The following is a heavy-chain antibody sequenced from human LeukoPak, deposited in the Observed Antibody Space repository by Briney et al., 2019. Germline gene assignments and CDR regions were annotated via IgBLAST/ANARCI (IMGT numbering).Heavy chain of an antibody. V-gene: IGHV4-59*01. CDR3: ARDGLVGYYFDY. J-gene: IGHJ4*02. D-gene: IGHD3-10*01. Sequence: SETLSLTCTVSGDSISIYYWNWIRQPPGKGLEWIGYIYYSGSTNYNPSLKSRVTISVDTSKNQFSLKLSSVTAADTAVYYCARDGLVGYYFDYWGQGTLVTVSS. CDR1: GDSISIYY. CDR2: IYYSGST.